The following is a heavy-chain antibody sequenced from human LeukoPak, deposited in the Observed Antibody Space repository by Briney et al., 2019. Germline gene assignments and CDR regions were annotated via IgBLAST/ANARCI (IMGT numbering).Heavy chain of an antibody. CDR3: ASSDIVTGTTYYFDY. V-gene: IGHV4-59*01. J-gene: IGHJ4*02. CDR1: GGSISSYY. Sequence: PSETLCLTCSVSGGSISSYYRFWIRQPPGKGLEWVGSVFHSGNTNYNPSLKSRVTISVETSKHQFSLKLSSVTAADTAVYYCASSDIVTGTTYYFDYWGQGTMITVSS. CDR2: VFHSGNT. D-gene: IGHD1-14*01.